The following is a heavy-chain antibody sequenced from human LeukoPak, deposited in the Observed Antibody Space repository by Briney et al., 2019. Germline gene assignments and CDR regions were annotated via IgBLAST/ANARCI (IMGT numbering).Heavy chain of an antibody. D-gene: IGHD1-26*01. CDR3: ARDTSSGVFDY. V-gene: IGHV1-2*02. J-gene: IGHJ4*02. CDR1: GYTFTAYY. Sequence: GASVKVSCKASGYTFTAYYLHWVRQAPGQGLEWMGWINPNSGGTNYAQKFQGRVTMTRDTSISTAYMELSRLRSDDTAVYYCARDTSSGVFDYWGQGTLVTVSS. CDR2: INPNSGGT.